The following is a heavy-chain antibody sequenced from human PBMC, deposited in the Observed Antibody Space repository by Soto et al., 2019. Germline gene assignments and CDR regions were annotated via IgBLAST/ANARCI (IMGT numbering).Heavy chain of an antibody. D-gene: IGHD6-19*01. J-gene: IGHJ3*02. CDR1: GGSISSYY. V-gene: IGHV4-59*01. CDR2: IYYSGST. CDR3: ARAVSGSAGAFDI. Sequence: ETLCLTCTVSGGSISSYYWSWIRQPPGKGLEWIGYIYYSGSTNYNPSLKSRVTISVDTSKNQFSLKLSSVTAADTAVYYCARAVSGSAGAFDIWGQGTMVTVSS.